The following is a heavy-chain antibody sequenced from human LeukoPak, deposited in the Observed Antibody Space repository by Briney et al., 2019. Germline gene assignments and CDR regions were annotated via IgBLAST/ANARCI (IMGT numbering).Heavy chain of an antibody. D-gene: IGHD3-9*01. J-gene: IGHJ4*02. V-gene: IGHV4-38-2*01. CDR3: ARHGSYDILTGYYTLDY. Sequence: PSETLSLTCAVSGYSISSGYYWGWIRQPPGKGLEWIGSIYHSGSTYYNPSLKSRVTISADTSKNQFSLKLSSVTAADTAVYYCARHGSYDILTGYYTLDYWGQGTLVTVSS. CDR2: IYHSGST. CDR1: GYSISSGYY.